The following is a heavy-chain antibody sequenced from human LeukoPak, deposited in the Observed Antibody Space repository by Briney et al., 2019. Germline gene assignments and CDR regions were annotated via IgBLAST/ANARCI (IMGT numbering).Heavy chain of an antibody. Sequence: GGSLRLSCAASGFTFSRYEMNWVRQAPGKGLEWVSYIVGGSSDRTYYADSVKGRFTISRDNAKNSLYLHMNSLRAEDTAVYCCAREMYGSGLYYFDYWGQGTLVTVSS. CDR2: IVGGSSDRT. D-gene: IGHD3-10*01. J-gene: IGHJ4*02. CDR1: GFTFSRYE. CDR3: AREMYGSGLYYFDY. V-gene: IGHV3-48*03.